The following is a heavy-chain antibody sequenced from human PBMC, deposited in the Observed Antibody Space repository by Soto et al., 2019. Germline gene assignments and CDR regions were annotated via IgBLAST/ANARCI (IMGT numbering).Heavy chain of an antibody. CDR2: IYPGDSDT. D-gene: IGHD5-18*01. Sequence: GGSLRLSCAASGFTFSTYAMNWVRQMPGKGLEWMGIIYPGDSDTRYSPSFQGQVTISADKSISTAYLQWSSLKASDTAMYYCARQAAMANFDIWGQGTMVTVSS. CDR1: GFTFSTYA. CDR3: ARQAAMANFDI. J-gene: IGHJ3*02. V-gene: IGHV5-51*01.